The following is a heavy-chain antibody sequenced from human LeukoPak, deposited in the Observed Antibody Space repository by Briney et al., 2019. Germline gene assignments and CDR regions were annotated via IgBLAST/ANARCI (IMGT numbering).Heavy chain of an antibody. J-gene: IGHJ4*02. V-gene: IGHV3-74*01. Sequence: PGGSLRLSCAASGFTFSSYWMHWVRQAPGKGLVWVSRINGDGSSTSYADSVKGRFTISRDNAKNTLYLQMNSLRAEDTAVYYCARHTAMVSPYYFDYWGQGTLVTVSS. CDR3: ARHTAMVSPYYFDY. CDR1: GFTFSSYW. CDR2: INGDGSST. D-gene: IGHD5-18*01.